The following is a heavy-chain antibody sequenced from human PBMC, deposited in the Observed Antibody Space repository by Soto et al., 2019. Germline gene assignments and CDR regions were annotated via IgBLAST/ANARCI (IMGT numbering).Heavy chain of an antibody. D-gene: IGHD3-16*01. Sequence: QITLKESGPRLVKPTQTLTLTCTFSGFSLSARGVGVGWIRQPPGKALEWLALIYWNDDKRYSPSLQSRLTITKDASKNQVVFSMTNVDPADTATYYCAHSPWGAAPDYWGQGTLVTVSS. V-gene: IGHV2-5*01. J-gene: IGHJ4*02. CDR1: GFSLSARGVG. CDR3: AHSPWGAAPDY. CDR2: IYWNDDK.